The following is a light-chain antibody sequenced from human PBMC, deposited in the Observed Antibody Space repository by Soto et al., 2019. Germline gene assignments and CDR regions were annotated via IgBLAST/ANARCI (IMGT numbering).Light chain of an antibody. Sequence: EIVLTQSPGTLSLSSGERATLSCRASQSVRSNYLAWYQQKPGQAPRLLIYGASSRATGIPDKFGGSGSGTDFILTISRLEPEDVAVYYCQQYASSPLTFGGGTKVLIK. J-gene: IGKJ4*01. CDR3: QQYASSPLT. CDR2: GAS. CDR1: QSVRSNY. V-gene: IGKV3-20*01.